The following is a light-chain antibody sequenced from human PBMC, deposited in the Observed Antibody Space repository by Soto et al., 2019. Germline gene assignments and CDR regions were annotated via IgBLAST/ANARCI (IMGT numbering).Light chain of an antibody. CDR1: HDISTH. J-gene: IGKJ4*01. CDR3: QQYDNRLN. V-gene: IGKV1-33*01. Sequence: DIQMTQSPSTLSASLGYRFSITCPASHDISTHLNWYQQKPGKAPKLLIYDTSNLEAGDPSRFSGSGSETEFSFTISSLQPEDTSTYYCQQYDNRLNFGGGTKVDIK. CDR2: DTS.